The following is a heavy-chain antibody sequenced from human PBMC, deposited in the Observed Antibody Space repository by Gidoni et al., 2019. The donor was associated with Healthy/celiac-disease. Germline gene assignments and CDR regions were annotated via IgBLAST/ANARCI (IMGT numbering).Heavy chain of an antibody. D-gene: IGHD2-2*01. CDR1: GYSFTSYW. CDR3: ARTGGYCSSTSCYGRGRYYYMDV. V-gene: IGHV5-10-1*03. Sequence: EVQLVQSGAEVKKPGESLRISCKGSGYSFTSYWISWVRQMPGKGLEWMGRIDPSDSYTNYSPSFQGHVTISADKSISTAYLQWSSLKASDTAMYYCARTGGYCSSTSCYGRGRYYYMDVWGKGTTVTVSS. J-gene: IGHJ6*03. CDR2: IDPSDSYT.